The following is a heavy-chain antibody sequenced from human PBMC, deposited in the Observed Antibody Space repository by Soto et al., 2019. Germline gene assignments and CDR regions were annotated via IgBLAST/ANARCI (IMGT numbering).Heavy chain of an antibody. D-gene: IGHD1-1*01. J-gene: IGHJ4*02. CDR3: AGERMEAGPFDY. CDR1: GGTFSNYA. V-gene: IGHV1-69*06. CDR2: IIPIFGTS. Sequence: SVKVSCKASGGTFSNYAISWVRQAPGQGPEWMGGIIPIFGTSNYAQKFQGRVTFTADKSTSTAYMELTTLRSEDTAVYYCAGERMEAGPFDYWGQGTLVTVSS.